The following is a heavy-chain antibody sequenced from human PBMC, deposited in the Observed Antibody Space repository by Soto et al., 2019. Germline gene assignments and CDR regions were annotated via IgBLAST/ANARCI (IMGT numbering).Heavy chain of an antibody. CDR2: IYPSDSNT. Sequence: XEALKISCKGSGYSFTNYWIGWVRQMPGKGLEWMGVIYPSDSNTRYSPSFRGQVTISVDKSINTAYLQWSSLKASDTAIYFCARPLDYGETFDVWGQGTMVTVSS. V-gene: IGHV5-51*01. D-gene: IGHD4-17*01. CDR3: ARPLDYGETFDV. CDR1: GYSFTNYW. J-gene: IGHJ3*01.